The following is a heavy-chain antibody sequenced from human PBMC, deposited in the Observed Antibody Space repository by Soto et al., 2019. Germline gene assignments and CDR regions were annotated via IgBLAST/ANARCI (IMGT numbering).Heavy chain of an antibody. CDR3: ARIPFVDTAMVSPYYYYYGMGV. CDR2: IDWDDDK. CDR1: GFSLSTSGMC. J-gene: IGHJ6*02. D-gene: IGHD5-18*01. V-gene: IGHV2-70*01. Sequence: SGPTLVNPTQTLTLTCTFSGFSLSTSGMCVSWIRQPPGKALEWLALIDWDDDKYYSTSLKTRLTISKDTSKNQVVLTMTNMDPVDTATYYCARIPFVDTAMVSPYYYYYGMGVWGQGTTVTVSS.